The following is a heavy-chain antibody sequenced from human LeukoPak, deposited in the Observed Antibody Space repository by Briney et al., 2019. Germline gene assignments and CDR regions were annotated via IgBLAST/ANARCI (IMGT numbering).Heavy chain of an antibody. J-gene: IGHJ4*02. Sequence: GGSLRLSCAASGFTFSDHAMSWVRQAPGKGLEWVSAISGSGGSTYYADSVKGRFTISRDNSKNTVYLQMNSLRAEDTAVYYCAKAALGYDFWSGYYPDYWGQGTLVTVSS. CDR1: GFTFSDHA. CDR3: AKAALGYDFWSGYYPDY. CDR2: ISGSGGST. V-gene: IGHV3-23*01. D-gene: IGHD3-3*01.